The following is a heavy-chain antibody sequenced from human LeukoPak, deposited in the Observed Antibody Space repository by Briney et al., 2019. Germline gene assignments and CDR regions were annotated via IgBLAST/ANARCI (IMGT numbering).Heavy chain of an antibody. D-gene: IGHD5-18*01. J-gene: IGHJ4*02. V-gene: IGHV3-7*05. CDR3: ARDDRYTSWN. CDR2: IKKDVGEK. Sequence: GGSLRLSCAASGFTFSSYWMSWVRQGRGKGRGWVANIKKDVGEKYYVDSVKGRFTISRDNAKNSLHLQMNSPRAADTAVYYCARDDRYTSWNWGQGTLVTVSS. CDR1: GFTFSSYW.